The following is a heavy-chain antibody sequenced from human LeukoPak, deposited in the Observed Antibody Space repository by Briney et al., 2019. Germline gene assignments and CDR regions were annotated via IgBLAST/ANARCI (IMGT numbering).Heavy chain of an antibody. CDR3: ARTLAFDS. Sequence: GGSLRLSCAASGVTVSSYYMNWVRQAPGKGLEWVSVIYSDSSTYYADSVKGRFTISRDNSQNTLYLQMNSLRVEDTAVYYCARTLAFDSWGQGTMVTVSS. CDR1: GVTVSSYY. CDR2: IYSDSST. V-gene: IGHV3-66*01. J-gene: IGHJ3*02.